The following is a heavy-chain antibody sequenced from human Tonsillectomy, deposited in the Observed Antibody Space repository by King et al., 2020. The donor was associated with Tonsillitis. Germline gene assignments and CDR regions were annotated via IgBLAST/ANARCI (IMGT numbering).Heavy chain of an antibody. Sequence: VQLQQWGAGLLKPSETLSLTCAVYGGSFSGYYWSWIRQPPGKGLEWIGEINHSGSTNYNPSLKSRVTVSVDTSKNQFSLKLSSVTAAYTAVYYCARGQARGYYFDYWGQGTLVTVSS. D-gene: IGHD1-26*01. J-gene: IGHJ4*02. CDR2: INHSGST. V-gene: IGHV4-34*01. CDR3: ARGQARGYYFDY. CDR1: GGSFSGYY.